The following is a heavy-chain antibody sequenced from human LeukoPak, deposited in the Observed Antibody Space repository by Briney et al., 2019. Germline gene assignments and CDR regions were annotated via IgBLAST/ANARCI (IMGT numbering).Heavy chain of an antibody. CDR3: GRQGHTIGWKGPLDY. Sequence: SETLSLTCTVSGGSISSYYWSWIRQPPGKGLEWIGYIYYSGTTSYSPSLKSRLTISVDTSKNQFSLKLTSVTAADTAVYYCGRQGHTIGWKGPLDYWGQGTLVTVSS. CDR2: IYYSGTT. J-gene: IGHJ4*02. V-gene: IGHV4-59*08. D-gene: IGHD5-24*01. CDR1: GGSISSYY.